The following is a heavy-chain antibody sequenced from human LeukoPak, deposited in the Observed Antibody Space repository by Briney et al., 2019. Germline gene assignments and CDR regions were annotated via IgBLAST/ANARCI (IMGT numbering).Heavy chain of an antibody. CDR3: ATDSSGGQHYYYCYGMDV. D-gene: IGHD6-25*01. V-gene: IGHV1-24*01. CDR2: FDPEDGET. Sequence: AGVKVSCKVSGYTLTVLSTHWVRHARGKGLEWGGGFDPEDGETIYTQTFRGRVTMTEDTSTDTAYMELSSLRTEHTAMYYYATDSSGGQHYYYCYGMDVWGQGTTVTVSS. CDR1: GYTLTVLS. J-gene: IGHJ6*02.